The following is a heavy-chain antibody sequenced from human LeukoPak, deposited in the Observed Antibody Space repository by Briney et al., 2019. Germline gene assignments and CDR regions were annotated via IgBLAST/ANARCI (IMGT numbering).Heavy chain of an antibody. Sequence: GGSLRLSCAASGFTFSSYGMHWVRQAPGKGLEWVAFIRYDGSNKYYADSVKGRFTISRDNSKNTLYLQMNSLRAEDTAVYYCAKLYYYGSGSYYNEDYWVPGTLVNV. V-gene: IGHV3-30*02. D-gene: IGHD3-10*01. CDR2: IRYDGSNK. J-gene: IGHJ4*02. CDR1: GFTFSSYG. CDR3: AKLYYYGSGSYYNEDY.